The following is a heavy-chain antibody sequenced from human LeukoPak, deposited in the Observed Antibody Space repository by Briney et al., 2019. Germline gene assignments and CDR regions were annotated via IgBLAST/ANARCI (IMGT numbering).Heavy chain of an antibody. D-gene: IGHD3-22*01. CDR1: GGSISSYH. J-gene: IGHJ5*02. Sequence: SETLSLTCTVSGGSISSYHWSWIRQPAGKGLEWIGRIYTSGSTNYNPSLKSRVTMSVDTSKNQFSLKLSSVTAADTAVYYCARDGRDYYDSSGPLRRENNWFDPWGQGTLVTVSS. CDR2: IYTSGST. V-gene: IGHV4-4*07. CDR3: ARDGRDYYDSSGPLRRENNWFDP.